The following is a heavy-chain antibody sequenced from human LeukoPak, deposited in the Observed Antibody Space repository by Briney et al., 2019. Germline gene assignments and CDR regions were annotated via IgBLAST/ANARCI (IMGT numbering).Heavy chain of an antibody. Sequence: SVKVSCKASGGTFSSYAISWVRQAPGQGLEWMGRITPILGIANYAQKFQGRVTITADKSTSTAYMELSSLRSEDTAVYYCARDGDYGGDYWGQGTLVTVSS. CDR3: ARDGDYGGDY. D-gene: IGHD4/OR15-4a*01. V-gene: IGHV1-69*04. CDR1: GGTFSSYA. CDR2: ITPILGIA. J-gene: IGHJ4*02.